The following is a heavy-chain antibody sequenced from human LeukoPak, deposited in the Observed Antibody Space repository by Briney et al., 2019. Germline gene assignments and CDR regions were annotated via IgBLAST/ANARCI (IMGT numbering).Heavy chain of an antibody. CDR1: GFTFSSYW. V-gene: IGHV3-7*01. CDR2: IKQDGSEK. D-gene: IGHD5-12*01. J-gene: IGHJ3*02. Sequence: GGSLRLSCAAYGFTFSSYWMSWVRQAPGKGLEWVANIKQDGSEKYYVDSVKGRFTISRDNAKNSLYLQMNSLRAEDTAVYYCARGTWTALDIWGQGTMVTVSS. CDR3: ARGTWTALDI.